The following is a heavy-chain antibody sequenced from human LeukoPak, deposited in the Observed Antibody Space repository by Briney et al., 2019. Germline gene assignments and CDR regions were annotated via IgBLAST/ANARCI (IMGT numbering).Heavy chain of an antibody. Sequence: GGSLRLSCAASGFTFSSYAMSWVRQAPGKGLEWVAYIKEGGSEKCSVDSVKGRFTISRDNAKNSLYLQMNSLRAEDTAVYYCARGRRLWRLWGQGTLVTVSS. J-gene: IGHJ4*02. D-gene: IGHD2/OR15-2a*01. CDR2: IKEGGSEK. V-gene: IGHV3-7*01. CDR3: ARGRRLWRL. CDR1: GFTFSSYA.